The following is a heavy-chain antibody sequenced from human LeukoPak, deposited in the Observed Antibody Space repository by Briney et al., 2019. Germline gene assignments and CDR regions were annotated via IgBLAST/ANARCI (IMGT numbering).Heavy chain of an antibody. Sequence: GGSLKLSCVASGFTFRSYAMSWVRQAPGKGLEWVSAISGSGSSTYYADSVKGRFTISRDNSKNTLYLHMNSLRAEDTALYYCAKDRSGNYYGTLDCWGPGTLVTVSS. J-gene: IGHJ4*02. CDR2: ISGSGSST. CDR1: GFTFRSYA. V-gene: IGHV3-23*01. CDR3: AKDRSGNYYGTLDC. D-gene: IGHD1-26*01.